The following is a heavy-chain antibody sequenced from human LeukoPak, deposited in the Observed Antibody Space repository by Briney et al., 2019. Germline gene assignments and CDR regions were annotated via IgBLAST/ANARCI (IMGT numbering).Heavy chain of an antibody. CDR2: INPSGGST. V-gene: IGHV1-46*01. D-gene: IGHD6-13*01. CDR3: ARVGAAAGNDY. CDR1: GYTFTSYY. J-gene: IGHJ4*02. Sequence: GASVKVSCKASGYTFTSYYMHWVRQAPGQGLERMGVINPSGGSTSYAQKIQGRVTMTRDTSTSTVYMELSSLGSEDTAVYYCARVGAAAGNDYWGQGTLVTVSS.